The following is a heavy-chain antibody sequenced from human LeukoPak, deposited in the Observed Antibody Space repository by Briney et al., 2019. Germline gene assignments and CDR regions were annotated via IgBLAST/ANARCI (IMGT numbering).Heavy chain of an antibody. J-gene: IGHJ4*02. V-gene: IGHV1-69*05. CDR1: GGTFNSYA. CDR3: ARDYGGELAEFDY. D-gene: IGHD1-26*01. CDR2: IIPIFGTA. Sequence: SVKVSCKASGGTFNSYAISWVRQAPGQGLEWMGRIIPIFGTANYPQKFQGRVTITTDESTSTDYMELSSLRSEDPAVYYCARDYGGELAEFDYWGQGTLVTVSS.